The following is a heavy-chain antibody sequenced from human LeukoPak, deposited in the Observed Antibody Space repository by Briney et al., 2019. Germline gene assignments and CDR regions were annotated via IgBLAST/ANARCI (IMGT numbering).Heavy chain of an antibody. Sequence: GGYLRRSCAASGFTFSSYGMHWVRQAPGKGLEWVAFIRYDGSNKYYADSVKGRFTISRDNSKNTLYLQMNSLRAEDTAVYYCAKEHGRTSHWFDYWGQGTLVTVSS. V-gene: IGHV3-30*02. CDR1: GFTFSSYG. CDR3: AKEHGRTSHWFDY. CDR2: IRYDGSNK. J-gene: IGHJ4*02. D-gene: IGHD2-2*01.